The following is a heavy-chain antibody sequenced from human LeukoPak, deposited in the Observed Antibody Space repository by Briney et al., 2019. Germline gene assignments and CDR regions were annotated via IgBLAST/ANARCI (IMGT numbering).Heavy chain of an antibody. CDR2: INHSGST. V-gene: IGHV4-34*01. Sequence: PSETLSLTCAVYGGSFSGYYWSWIRQPPGKGLEWIGEINHSGSTNYNPSLKSRVTISVDTSQNQFSLKLSSVTAADTAVYYCARGTVDIVVVPAAIVTSGVFDYRGQGTLVTVSS. D-gene: IGHD2-2*02. CDR1: GGSFSGYY. J-gene: IGHJ4*02. CDR3: ARGTVDIVVVPAAIVTSGVFDY.